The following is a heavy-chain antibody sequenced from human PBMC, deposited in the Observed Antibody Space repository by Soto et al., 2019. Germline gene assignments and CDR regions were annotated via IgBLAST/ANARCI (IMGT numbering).Heavy chain of an antibody. CDR3: SRARYCTSPSCYNHYYYGMDI. CDR2: IGVYNGKT. V-gene: IGHV1-18*04. CDR1: GYTFTKYG. J-gene: IGHJ6*02. Sequence: QEQLVQSGGEVKKPGASVRVSCKASGYTFTKYGITWVRQAPGQGLEWMGWIGVYNGKTNYARKLQGRVIMTADTSASPAYMELRSLVSDDTAVYYCSRARYCTSPSCYNHYYYGMDIWGQGTTVSVSS. D-gene: IGHD2-2*02.